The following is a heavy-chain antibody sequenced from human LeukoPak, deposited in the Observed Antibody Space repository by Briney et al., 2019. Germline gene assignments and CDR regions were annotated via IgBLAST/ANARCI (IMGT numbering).Heavy chain of an antibody. Sequence: ASVKVSCKASGYTFTSYYMHWVRQAPGQGLEWMGIINPSGGSTSYAQKFQGRVAMTRDTSTSTVYMELSSLRSEDTAVYYCARWIAAAGTDYWGQGTLVTVSS. CDR1: GYTFTSYY. J-gene: IGHJ4*02. D-gene: IGHD6-13*01. V-gene: IGHV1-46*01. CDR3: ARWIAAAGTDY. CDR2: INPSGGST.